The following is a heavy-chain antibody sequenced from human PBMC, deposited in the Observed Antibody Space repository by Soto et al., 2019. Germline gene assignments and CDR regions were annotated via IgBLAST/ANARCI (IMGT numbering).Heavy chain of an antibody. CDR3: ARGGPITIFGVVISYYYYGMDV. CDR2: IHYSGST. Sequence: SETLSLTCTVSGGSISSYYWSWIRQPPGKGLEWIGYIHYSGSTNYNPSLKSRVTISVDTSKNQFSLKLSSVTAADTAVYYCARGGPITIFGVVISYYYYGMDVWGQGTTVTVSS. CDR1: GGSISSYY. J-gene: IGHJ6*02. V-gene: IGHV4-59*01. D-gene: IGHD3-3*01.